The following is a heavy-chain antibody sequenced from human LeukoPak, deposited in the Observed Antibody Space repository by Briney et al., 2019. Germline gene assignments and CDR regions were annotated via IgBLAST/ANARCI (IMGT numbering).Heavy chain of an antibody. CDR3: ARDGSGWYPFDY. CDR2: ISAYNGNT. CDR1: GYTFTSYG. Sequence: ASVTVSCKASGYTFTSYGISWVRQAPGQGLEWMGWISAYNGNTNYAQKLQGRVTMTTDTSTSTAYMELRSLRSDDTVVYYCARDGSGWYPFDYWGQGTLVTVSS. J-gene: IGHJ4*02. V-gene: IGHV1-18*01. D-gene: IGHD6-19*01.